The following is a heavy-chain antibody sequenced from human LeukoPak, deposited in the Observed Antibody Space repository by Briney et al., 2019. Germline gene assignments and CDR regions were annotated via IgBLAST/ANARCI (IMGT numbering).Heavy chain of an antibody. CDR2: ISYDGSNK. CDR1: GFTFSSYA. Sequence: GGSLRLSCAASGFTFSSYAMHWVRQAPGKGLEWVAVISYDGSNKYYADSVKGRFTISRDNSKNTLYLQMNSLRAEDTAVYYCTIAAPHRSPFDYWGQGTLVTVSS. V-gene: IGHV3-30-3*01. J-gene: IGHJ4*02. CDR3: TIAAPHRSPFDY. D-gene: IGHD2-15*01.